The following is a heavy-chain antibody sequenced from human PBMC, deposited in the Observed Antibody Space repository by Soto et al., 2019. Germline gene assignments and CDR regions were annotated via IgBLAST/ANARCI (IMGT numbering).Heavy chain of an antibody. CDR1: GYTFTSYA. V-gene: IGHV1-3*01. D-gene: IGHD3-22*01. CDR2: INAGNGNT. Sequence: GSSVKVSFKSSGYTFTSYAMHWVRQAPGQRLEWMGWINAGNGNTKYSQKFQGRVTITRDTSASTAYMELSSLRSEDTAVYYCASYDSSGYYYGLGYYYYGMDVWGQGTTVTVSS. J-gene: IGHJ6*02. CDR3: ASYDSSGYYYGLGYYYYGMDV.